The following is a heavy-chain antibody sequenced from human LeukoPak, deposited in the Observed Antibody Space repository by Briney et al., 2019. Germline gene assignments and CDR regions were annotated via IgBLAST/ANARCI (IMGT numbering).Heavy chain of an antibody. J-gene: IGHJ3*02. CDR1: GFTVSSNY. D-gene: IGHD1-1*01. CDR2: IYSGGST. Sequence: GGSLRLSCAASGFTVSSNYMSWVRQAPGKGLEWVSVIYSGGSTYYADSVKGRFTISRDNSKNTLYLQMNSLRAEDTAVYYCARPGRTTPGAFDIWGQGTMVTDSS. V-gene: IGHV3-66*04. CDR3: ARPGRTTPGAFDI.